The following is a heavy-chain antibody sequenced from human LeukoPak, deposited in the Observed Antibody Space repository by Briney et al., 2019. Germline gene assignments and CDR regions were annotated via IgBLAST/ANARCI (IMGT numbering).Heavy chain of an antibody. CDR2: ISYDGSNK. D-gene: IGHD2-21*02. CDR1: GFTLSSHA. Sequence: GGSLTLSCAASGFTLSSHAVQCVRHAPGKGREGVAVISYDGSNKSYADSVKGRFTISRDNSKNTLYLQMNRLRAVDTVVYDCARGSHIVVVTAMWVAFDIWGQGTMVTVSS. CDR3: ARGSHIVVVTAMWVAFDI. J-gene: IGHJ3*02. V-gene: IGHV3-30*04.